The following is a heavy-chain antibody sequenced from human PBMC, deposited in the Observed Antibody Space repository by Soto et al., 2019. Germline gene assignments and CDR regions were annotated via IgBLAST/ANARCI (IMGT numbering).Heavy chain of an antibody. CDR2: INAGNGNT. CDR1: GYTFPNYG. V-gene: IGHV1-3*01. CDR3: ARGDWWLFDY. J-gene: IGHJ4*02. D-gene: IGHD2-8*02. Sequence: ASVKASCKASGYTFPNYGISWVRQAPGQGLEWMGWINAGNGNTKYSQKFQGRVTITRDTSASTAYMELSSLKSEDTAVYYCARGDWWLFDYWGQGTLVTVSS.